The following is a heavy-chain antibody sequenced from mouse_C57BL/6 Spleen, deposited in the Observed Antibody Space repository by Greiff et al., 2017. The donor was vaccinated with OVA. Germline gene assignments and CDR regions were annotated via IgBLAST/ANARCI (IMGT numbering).Heavy chain of an antibody. J-gene: IGHJ4*01. CDR2: IYPGDGDT. Sequence: QVQLQQSGAELVKPGASVKISCKASGYAFSSYWMNWVKQRPGKGLEWIGQIYPGDGDTNYNGKFKGKATLTADKSSSTAYMQLSSLTSEDSAVYFCARSGYGSSYMDYWGQGTSVTVSS. V-gene: IGHV1-80*01. D-gene: IGHD1-1*01. CDR3: ARSGYGSSYMDY. CDR1: GYAFSSYW.